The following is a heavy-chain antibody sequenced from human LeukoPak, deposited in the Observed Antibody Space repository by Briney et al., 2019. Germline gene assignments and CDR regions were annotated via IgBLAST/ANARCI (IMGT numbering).Heavy chain of an antibody. CDR2: INHSGST. Sequence: SETLSLTCAVYGGSFSGYYWSWISHPPGKGLEWIGEINHSGSTNYNPSLKSRVTISVDTSKNQFSLKLSSVTAADTAVYYCASSSSSTPFDYWGQGTLVTVSS. CDR1: GGSFSGYY. D-gene: IGHD3-22*01. J-gene: IGHJ4*02. V-gene: IGHV4-34*01. CDR3: ASSSSSTPFDY.